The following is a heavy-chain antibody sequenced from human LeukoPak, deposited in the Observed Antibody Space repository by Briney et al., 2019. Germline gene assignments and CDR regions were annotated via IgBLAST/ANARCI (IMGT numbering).Heavy chain of an antibody. V-gene: IGHV1-46*01. D-gene: IGHD3-22*01. CDR1: SYTFTSYG. J-gene: IGHJ4*02. CDR2: INPSGGST. Sequence: GASVKVSCKASSYTFTSYGISWVRQAPGQGLEWMGIINPSGGSTSYAQKFQGRVTMTRDTSTSTVYMELSSLRSEDTAVYYCACKMGTYDSSGYYYSELDYWGQGTLVTVSS. CDR3: ACKMGTYDSSGYYYSELDY.